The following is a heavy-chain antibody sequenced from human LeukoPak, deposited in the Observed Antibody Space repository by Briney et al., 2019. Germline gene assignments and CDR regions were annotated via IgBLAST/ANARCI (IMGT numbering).Heavy chain of an antibody. V-gene: IGHV2-70*11. J-gene: IGHJ4*02. CDR2: IDWDDDT. CDR3: ARMNRGNYFDY. Sequence: ESGPALVKPTQTLTLTCTSSGFSLNASGMCVSWIRQPPGKALEWLARIDWDDDTYYSASLNTRLTISKDTSKNQVVLTMTNMDPVDTATYYCARMNRGNYFDYWGQGTLVTVSS. CDR1: GFSLNASGMC. D-gene: IGHD7-27*01.